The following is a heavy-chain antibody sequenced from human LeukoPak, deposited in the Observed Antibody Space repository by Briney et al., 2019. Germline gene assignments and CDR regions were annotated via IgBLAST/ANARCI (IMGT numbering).Heavy chain of an antibody. V-gene: IGHV3-21*01. J-gene: IGHJ4*02. D-gene: IGHD1-7*01. CDR1: GFTFSSYS. CDR2: ISSSSSYI. Sequence: PGGSLRLSCAASGFTFSSYSMNWVRQAPGKGLEWVSSISSSSSYIYYADSVKGRFTISRDNAKNSLYLQMNSLRAEDTAVYYCARAPPNWNYEDDYYFDYWGQGTLVTVSS. CDR3: ARAPPNWNYEDDYYFDY.